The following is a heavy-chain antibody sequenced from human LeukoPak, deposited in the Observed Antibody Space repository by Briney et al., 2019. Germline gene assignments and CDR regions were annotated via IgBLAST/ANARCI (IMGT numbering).Heavy chain of an antibody. CDR3: AKITRSRTIVGVVVWD. D-gene: IGHD3-3*01. V-gene: IGHV3-23*01. CDR1: GFTFSNYA. Sequence: GGSLRLSCAASGFTFSNYAVTWVPQAPEKGVERVSGIGGSDGSAYYADTVKGRFTMSRENSKNTLYLQMNSLRAEDTAVNYCAKITRSRTIVGVVVWDWGQGTLVTVSS. J-gene: IGHJ4*02. CDR2: IGGSDGSA.